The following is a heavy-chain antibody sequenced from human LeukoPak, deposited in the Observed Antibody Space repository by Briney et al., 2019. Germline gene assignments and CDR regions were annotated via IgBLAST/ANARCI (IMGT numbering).Heavy chain of an antibody. J-gene: IGHJ4*02. CDR3: ARDPDTAMAYYFDY. CDR2: ISSSSSTI. V-gene: IGHV3-48*01. Sequence: GGSLRLSCAASGFTFSSYSMNWVRQAPGKGLEWVSYISSSSSTIYYADSVKGRFTISRDNAKNSLYLQMNSLRAEDTTVYYCARDPDTAMAYYFDYWGQGTLVTVSS. D-gene: IGHD5-18*01. CDR1: GFTFSSYS.